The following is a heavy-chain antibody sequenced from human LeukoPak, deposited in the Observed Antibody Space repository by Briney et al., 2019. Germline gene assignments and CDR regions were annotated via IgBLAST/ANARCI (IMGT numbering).Heavy chain of an antibody. CDR2: ISAYNGNT. D-gene: IGHD1-26*01. Sequence: ASVKVSCKASGYTITSYGISWVRQAPGQGLEWMGWISAYNGNTNYAQKLQGRVTMTTDTSTSTAYMELRSLRSDDTAVYYCARRGSYYTYYYGMDVWGQGTTVTVSS. CDR3: ARRGSYYTYYYGMDV. J-gene: IGHJ6*02. V-gene: IGHV1-18*01. CDR1: GYTITSYG.